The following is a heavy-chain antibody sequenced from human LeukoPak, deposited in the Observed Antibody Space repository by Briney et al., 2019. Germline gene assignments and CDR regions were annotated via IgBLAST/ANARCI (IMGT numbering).Heavy chain of an antibody. CDR2: INPNSGGT. Sequence: ASVTVSCKASGYTFTDYYMHWVRQAPGQGLEWMGWINPNSGGTNYAQKFQGRVTMTRDTSMSTAYMELRRLRSDDTAVYYCARSLAYCGGDCYSDYWGQGTLVTVSS. CDR3: ARSLAYCGGDCYSDY. CDR1: GYTFTDYY. D-gene: IGHD2-21*02. V-gene: IGHV1-2*02. J-gene: IGHJ4*02.